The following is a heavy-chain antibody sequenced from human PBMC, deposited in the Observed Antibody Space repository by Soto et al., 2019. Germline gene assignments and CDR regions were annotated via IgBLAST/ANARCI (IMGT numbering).Heavy chain of an antibody. CDR2: ISAYNGNT. V-gene: IGHV1-18*04. Sequence: QVQLVQSGAEVKKPGASVKVSCKASGYTFTSYGISWVRQAPGQGLEWMGWISAYNGNTNYAQKVQGRVTMTTVTSTSTAYMELRSLRSDDTAVYYWARTYSRDPDNWFDPWGQGTLVTVSS. J-gene: IGHJ5*02. CDR1: GYTFTSYG. D-gene: IGHD6-13*01. CDR3: ARTYSRDPDNWFDP.